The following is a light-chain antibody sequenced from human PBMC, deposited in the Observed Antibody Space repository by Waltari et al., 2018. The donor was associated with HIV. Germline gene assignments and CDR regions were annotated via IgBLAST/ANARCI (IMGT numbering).Light chain of an antibody. CDR3: CSYSGTGVI. V-gene: IGLV2-23*02. CDR1: SSDVGAYNL. CDR2: EVI. Sequence: QSALTQPASVSGSLGQSITISSRGTSSDVGAYNLVSWYQKYPGKAPKLMIFEVIKRPSGVSDRFSGSRSGNTASLTISGLQTEDEGDYYCCSYSGTGVIFGGGTKVTVL. J-gene: IGLJ2*01.